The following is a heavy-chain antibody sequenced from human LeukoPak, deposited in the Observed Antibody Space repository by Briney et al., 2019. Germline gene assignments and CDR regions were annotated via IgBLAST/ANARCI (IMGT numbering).Heavy chain of an antibody. V-gene: IGHV3-30*02. CDR2: IRYDGSYK. Sequence: GGSLRLSCAASGFTFNSYGMNWVRQAPGKGLEWVAFIRYDGSYKNYADSVKGRFTISRDYSKNTLYLQMNSLRAEDTALYYCTKHNWFDPWGQGTLVTVSS. CDR1: GFTFNSYG. J-gene: IGHJ5*02. CDR3: TKHNWFDP.